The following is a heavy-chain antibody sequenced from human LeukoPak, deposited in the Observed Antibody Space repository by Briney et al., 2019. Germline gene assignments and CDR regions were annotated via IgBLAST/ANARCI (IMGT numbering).Heavy chain of an antibody. D-gene: IGHD1-1*01. J-gene: IGHJ4*02. CDR2: IHTSGNT. V-gene: IGHV4-61*02. Sequence: SQTLSLTCIVSGDSVSSGTYYWTWLRQPAGKGLEWIGRIHTSGNTNYTPSLKSRVTISRDTSKNQFSLRLTSVTAADTAVYYCVRDWNGDYFDYWGQGTLVTVSS. CDR3: VRDWNGDYFDY. CDR1: GDSVSSGTYY.